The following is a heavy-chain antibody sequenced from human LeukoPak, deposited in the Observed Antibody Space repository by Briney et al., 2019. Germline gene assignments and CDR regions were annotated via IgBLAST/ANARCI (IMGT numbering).Heavy chain of an antibody. D-gene: IGHD6-13*01. CDR1: GGSISSSTYY. V-gene: IGHV4-39*01. CDR2: MYYSGNI. CDR3: ARHAIGYSSSWYLWGPPGQVETIRPSWFDP. J-gene: IGHJ5*02. Sequence: SETLSLTCTVSGGSISSSTYYWGWIRQPPGKGLEWIGSMYYSGNIYYNPSLKSRVTITVDTSKNQFSLKLSSVTAADTAVYYCARHAIGYSSSWYLWGPPGQVETIRPSWFDPWGQGTLVTVSS.